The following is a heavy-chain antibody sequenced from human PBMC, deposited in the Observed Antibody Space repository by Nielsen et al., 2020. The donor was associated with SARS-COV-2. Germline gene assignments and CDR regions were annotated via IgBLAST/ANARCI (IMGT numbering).Heavy chain of an antibody. CDR2: ISWNSGSI. Sequence: GGSLRLSCAASGFTFDDYAMHWVRQAPGKGLEWVSGISWNSGSIGYADSVKGRFTISRDNAKNSLYLQMNSLRAEDTALYYCATLKGGYSYEGGMLDLWGRGTLVTVSS. CDR3: ATLKGGYSYEGGMLDL. CDR1: GFTFDDYA. V-gene: IGHV3-9*01. D-gene: IGHD5-18*01. J-gene: IGHJ2*01.